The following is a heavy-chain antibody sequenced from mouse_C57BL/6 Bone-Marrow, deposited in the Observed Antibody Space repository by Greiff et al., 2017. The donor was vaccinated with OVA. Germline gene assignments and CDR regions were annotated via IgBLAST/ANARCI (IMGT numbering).Heavy chain of an antibody. J-gene: IGHJ1*03. D-gene: IGHD2-3*01. Sequence: EVQGVESGGGLVQSGRSLRLSCATSGFTFSDFYMEWVRQAPGKGLEWIAASRNKANDYTTEYSASVKGRFIVSRDTSQSILYLQMNALRAEDTAIYYCARSGGWLLRGFLDVWGTGTTVTVSS. CDR2: SRNKANDYTT. V-gene: IGHV7-1*01. CDR3: ARSGGWLLRGFLDV. CDR1: GFTFSDFY.